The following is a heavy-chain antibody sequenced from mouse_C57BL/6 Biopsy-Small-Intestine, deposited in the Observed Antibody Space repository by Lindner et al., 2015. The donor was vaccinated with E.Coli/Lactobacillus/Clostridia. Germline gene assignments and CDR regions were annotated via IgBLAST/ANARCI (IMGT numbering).Heavy chain of an antibody. D-gene: IGHD1-1*01. CDR2: IYPGDGDT. CDR3: ARPYYYGSSYFDY. CDR1: GYAFSSYW. Sequence: VQLQESGAELVKPGASVKISCKASGYAFSSYWMNWVKQRPGKGLEWIGQIYPGDGDTNYNGKFKGKATLTADTSSNTAYMQLSSLTTEDSAIYYCARPYYYGSSYFDYWGQGTTLTVSS. J-gene: IGHJ2*01. V-gene: IGHV1-80*01.